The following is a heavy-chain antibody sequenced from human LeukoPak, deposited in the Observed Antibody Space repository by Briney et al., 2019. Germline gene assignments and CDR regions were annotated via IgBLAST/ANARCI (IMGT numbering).Heavy chain of an antibody. Sequence: GGSLRLSCAASGFTFSTYAMNWVRQAPGKGLEWVSVISGSDTFYADSVKGRFTISRDISKNTLYLQMNTLRAEDTAVYFCARSLNRGYTYGDAFGVWGQGTIVAVSS. J-gene: IGHJ3*01. D-gene: IGHD5-18*01. CDR2: ISGSDT. CDR3: ARSLNRGYTYGDAFGV. V-gene: IGHV3-23*01. CDR1: GFTFSTYA.